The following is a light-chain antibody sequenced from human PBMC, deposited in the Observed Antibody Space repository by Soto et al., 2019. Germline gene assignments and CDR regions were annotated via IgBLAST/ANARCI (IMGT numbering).Light chain of an antibody. J-gene: IGKJ1*01. CDR1: QSVGSY. V-gene: IGKV3-11*01. CDR2: DAS. Sequence: EIVLTKSPATLSLSPGERATLSCRASQSVGSYLAWYQHKPGQAPRLLIFDASQRATGIPARFRGSGSGTDFTLSISSLEPEDLAVYYCQQRTDRPPWTFGQGTKVDIK. CDR3: QQRTDRPPWT.